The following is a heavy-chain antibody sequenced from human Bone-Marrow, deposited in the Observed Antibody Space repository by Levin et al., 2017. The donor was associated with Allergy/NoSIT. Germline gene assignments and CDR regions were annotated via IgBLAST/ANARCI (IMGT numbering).Heavy chain of an antibody. Sequence: GESLKISCAASGFTVGNHYMTWVRQAPGKGPEWVAFIYSGGTTYYADSATGRFTISRDSSKNTLYLKMNSLRAEDTAVYYCARETDRGGWGGDFWGQGTLVTVSS. CDR2: IYSGGTT. CDR3: ARETDRGGWGGDF. CDR1: GFTVGNHY. D-gene: IGHD3-22*01. V-gene: IGHV3-53*01. J-gene: IGHJ4*02.